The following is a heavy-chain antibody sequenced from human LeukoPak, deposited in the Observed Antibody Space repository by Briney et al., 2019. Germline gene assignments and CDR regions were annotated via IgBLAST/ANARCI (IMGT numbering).Heavy chain of an antibody. CDR3: ARGAAVVAASDNWFDP. D-gene: IGHD2-15*01. Sequence: PGGSLRLSCAASGFTFSSYSMNWVRQAPGKGLEWLSSIRTSSSYIYYAGSVKGRFTISRDNARNSLFLQLNSLRAEDTAVYYCARGAAVVAASDNWFDPWGQGTLVTVSS. CDR1: GFTFSSYS. V-gene: IGHV3-21*01. J-gene: IGHJ5*02. CDR2: IRTSSSYI.